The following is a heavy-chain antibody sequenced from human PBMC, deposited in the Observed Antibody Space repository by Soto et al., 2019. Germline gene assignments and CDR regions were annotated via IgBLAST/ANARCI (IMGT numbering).Heavy chain of an antibody. V-gene: IGHV3-48*02. CDR2: ISGSGYTT. Sequence: EVLLVESGGGLVQPGGSLRLSCVASGFTFSKFSMNWVRQAPGKGLEWLSHISGSGYTTYYADAVKGRFTISRDNSNNSLFLQMCSLSDEDTAVYYCARGDDFSWFDPWGQGILVTVSS. J-gene: IGHJ5*02. CDR3: ARGDDFSWFDP. CDR1: GFTFSKFS. D-gene: IGHD3-3*01.